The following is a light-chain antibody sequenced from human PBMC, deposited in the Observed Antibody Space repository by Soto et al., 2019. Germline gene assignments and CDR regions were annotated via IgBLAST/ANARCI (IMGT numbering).Light chain of an antibody. V-gene: IGKV3-20*01. CDR2: DAS. J-gene: IGKJ4*01. CDR1: QSVSSN. CDR3: QQYGSSPLT. Sequence: EILMTQSPATLSVSPGESATLSCRASQSVSSNLAWHPQQPAQAPRIXTYDASTRATGIPDMVSGXGSGTDFTLTIGRLAPQDFAVYHCQQYGSSPLTFCGGTEADIK.